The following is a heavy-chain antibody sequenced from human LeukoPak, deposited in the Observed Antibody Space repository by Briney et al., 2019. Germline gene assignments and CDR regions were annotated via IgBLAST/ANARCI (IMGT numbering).Heavy chain of an antibody. CDR1: GFTFSSYA. J-gene: IGHJ6*02. CDR3: AGGRDTAMAPVPYYYGMDV. CDR2: ISGSGGST. V-gene: IGHV3-23*01. D-gene: IGHD5-18*01. Sequence: GGSLRLSCAASGFTFSSYAMSWVRQAPGKGLEWVSAISGSGGSTYYADSVKGRFTISRDNSKNTLYLQMNSLRAEDTAVYYCAGGRDTAMAPVPYYYGMDVWGQGTTVTVSS.